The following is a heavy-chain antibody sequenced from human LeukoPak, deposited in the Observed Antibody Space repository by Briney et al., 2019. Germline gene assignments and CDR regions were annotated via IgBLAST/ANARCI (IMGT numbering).Heavy chain of an antibody. CDR2: INHSGST. V-gene: IGHV4-34*01. D-gene: IGHD6-19*01. CDR1: GGSFSGYY. J-gene: IGHJ4*02. CDR3: ARDIEPIAVTGATADY. Sequence: SETLSLTCAVYGGSFSGYYWSWIRQPPGKGLEWIGEINHSGSTNYNPSLKSRVTISVDTSKNQFSLKLSSVTAADTAVYYCARDIEPIAVTGATADYWGQGTLVTVSS.